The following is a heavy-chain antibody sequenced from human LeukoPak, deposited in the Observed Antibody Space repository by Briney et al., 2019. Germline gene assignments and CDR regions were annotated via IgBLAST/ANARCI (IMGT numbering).Heavy chain of an antibody. CDR2: IYYSGST. Sequence: SETLSLTCTVSGGSISTYYWIWIRQPPGKGLEYIGYIYYSGSTNYNPSLKSRVTISVDTSKNQFSLKLSSVTAADTAVYYCARWSYYDRSRAFDIWGQGTMVTVSS. CDR3: ARWSYYDRSRAFDI. V-gene: IGHV4-59*01. D-gene: IGHD3-22*01. J-gene: IGHJ3*02. CDR1: GGSISTYY.